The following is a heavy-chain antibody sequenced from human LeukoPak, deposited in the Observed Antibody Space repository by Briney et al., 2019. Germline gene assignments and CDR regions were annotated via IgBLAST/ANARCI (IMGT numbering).Heavy chain of an antibody. D-gene: IGHD3-10*01. CDR2: IYPGDSDT. CDR3: ARRGIGFDY. Sequence: LEWMGIIYPGDSDTRHSPSFQGQVTISADKSINTAYLQWSSLKASDSAMYYCARRGIGFDYWGQGTLVTVSS. J-gene: IGHJ4*02. V-gene: IGHV5-51*01.